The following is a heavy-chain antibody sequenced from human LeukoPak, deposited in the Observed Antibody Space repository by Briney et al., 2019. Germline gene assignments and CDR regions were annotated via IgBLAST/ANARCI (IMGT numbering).Heavy chain of an antibody. CDR3: AKGVDGYTNAYFDY. D-gene: IGHD3-16*01. Sequence: GGSLRLSCAASGFTFSSHAMSWVRQAPGKGPEWVSGISWNSGSIGYADSVKGRFTISRDNAKNSLYLQMNSLRAEDTALYYCAKGVDGYTNAYFDYWGQGTLVTVSS. J-gene: IGHJ4*02. CDR2: ISWNSGSI. CDR1: GFTFSSHA. V-gene: IGHV3-9*01.